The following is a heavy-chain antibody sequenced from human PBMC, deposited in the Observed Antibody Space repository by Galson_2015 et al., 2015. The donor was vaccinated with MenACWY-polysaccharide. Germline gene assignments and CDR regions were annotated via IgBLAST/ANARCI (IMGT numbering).Heavy chain of an antibody. Sequence: SLRLSCAASGFTFSSYWMHWVRQAPGKGLVWVSHINSDGSRTAYADSVKGRFTISRDNAKNTLYLQMNSLRAEDTAVYYCARDRVTTVTHTPDYWGQGTLVTVSS. CDR2: INSDGSRT. CDR1: GFTFSSYW. V-gene: IGHV3-74*01. D-gene: IGHD4-17*01. CDR3: ARDRVTTVTHTPDY. J-gene: IGHJ4*02.